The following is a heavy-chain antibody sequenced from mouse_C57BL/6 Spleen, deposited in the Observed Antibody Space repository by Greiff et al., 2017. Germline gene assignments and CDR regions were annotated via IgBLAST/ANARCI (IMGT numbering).Heavy chain of an antibody. Sequence: VQLQQSGPELVKPGASVKISCKASGYSFTGYYMNWVKQSPEKSLEWIGEINPSTGGTTYNQKFKAKATLTVDKSSSTAYMQLKSLTSEDSAVYYCARSGGLRRVYYFDYWGQGTTLTVSS. V-gene: IGHV1-42*01. J-gene: IGHJ2*01. D-gene: IGHD2-4*01. CDR3: ARSGGLRRVYYFDY. CDR2: INPSTGGT. CDR1: GYSFTGYY.